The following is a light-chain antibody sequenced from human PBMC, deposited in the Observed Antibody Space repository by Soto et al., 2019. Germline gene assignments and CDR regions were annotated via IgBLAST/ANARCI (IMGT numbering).Light chain of an antibody. Sequence: DIQMTQSPSTLSASVGDRVTITCRASQSISSWLAWYQQKPGKAPNLLIYDVSSLETGVPSRFSGSASGTEFTLTISSLQPEDFATYFCQQYHTYWTLGQGTKADIK. CDR3: QQYHTYWT. CDR2: DVS. V-gene: IGKV1-5*01. CDR1: QSISSW. J-gene: IGKJ1*01.